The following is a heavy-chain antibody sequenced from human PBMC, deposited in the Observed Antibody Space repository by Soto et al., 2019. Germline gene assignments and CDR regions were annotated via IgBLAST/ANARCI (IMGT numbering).Heavy chain of an antibody. Sequence: EVQLVESGGGLVQPGGSLRLSCAASGFTFGSYDMHWVRQSTGKGLEWVSSISTTADTYYPDFVKGRFTISRENAKNSLYLQMNFLRAEDTALYFCARGARENNAYYYVGPDYWGQGTLVTVSS. CDR3: ARGARENNAYYYVGPDY. D-gene: IGHD3-22*01. CDR1: GFTFGSYD. J-gene: IGHJ4*02. V-gene: IGHV3-13*01. CDR2: ISTTADT.